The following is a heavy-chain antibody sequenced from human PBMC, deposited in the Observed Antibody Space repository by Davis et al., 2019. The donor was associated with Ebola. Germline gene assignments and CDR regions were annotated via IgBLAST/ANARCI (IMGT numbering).Heavy chain of an antibody. CDR2: IYYSGST. CDR3: ARRAGLQYYYGMDV. CDR1: GGSISSGKHY. Sequence: MPSETLSLTCSVSGGSISSGKHYWTWIRQVPGTGLEWIGNIYYSGSTYYNPSLYSRVTISVDTSKSQFSLKLSSVTAADTAMYYCARRAGLQYYYGMDVWGKGTTVTVSS. D-gene: IGHD5-18*01. J-gene: IGHJ6*04. V-gene: IGHV4-31*03.